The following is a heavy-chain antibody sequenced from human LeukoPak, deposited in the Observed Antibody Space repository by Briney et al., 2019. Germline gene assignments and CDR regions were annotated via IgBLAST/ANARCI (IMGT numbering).Heavy chain of an antibody. CDR1: GFAFNNYA. CDR3: AKRAGQQLTYWYIDL. Sequence: PGGSLRLSCAASGFAFNNYAMSWVRQAPGKGLECVSTISNSYNTYYADSVKGRFTISRDNSKNMLYLQMDSLRADDMAIYYCAKRAGQQLTYWYIDLWGRGTLVSVSS. V-gene: IGHV3-23*01. D-gene: IGHD6-13*01. CDR2: ISNSYNT. J-gene: IGHJ2*01.